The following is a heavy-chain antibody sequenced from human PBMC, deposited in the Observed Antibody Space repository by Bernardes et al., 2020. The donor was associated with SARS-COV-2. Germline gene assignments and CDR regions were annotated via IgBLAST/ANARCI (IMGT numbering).Heavy chain of an antibody. Sequence: ASVKVSCKASGYTFTSYGINWVRQAPGQGLEWMGWINAYNGYTNYAQKLQGRVTMTTDTSTTTAYMELRSLRSDDTAVYYCAREDIGRRTDYWGQGTLVTVSP. CDR3: AREDIGRRTDY. J-gene: IGHJ4*02. D-gene: IGHD2-15*01. CDR2: INAYNGYT. CDR1: GYTFTSYG. V-gene: IGHV1-18*04.